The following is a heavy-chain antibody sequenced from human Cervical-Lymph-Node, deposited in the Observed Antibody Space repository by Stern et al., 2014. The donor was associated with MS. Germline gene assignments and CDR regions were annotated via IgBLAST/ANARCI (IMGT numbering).Heavy chain of an antibody. V-gene: IGHV3-23*04. CDR2: ITTAVGDS. Sequence: VQLVESGGGLVQPGGSLRLSCATSGFTFSYHAMSWVRQAPGKGLELVSIITTAVGDSYYADSVNGRFTISRDNSKNTLYLQMNSLRAEDAAVYYCAKMGYYAMDVWGQGTTVTVSS. CDR1: GFTFSYHA. CDR3: AKMGYYAMDV. J-gene: IGHJ6*02.